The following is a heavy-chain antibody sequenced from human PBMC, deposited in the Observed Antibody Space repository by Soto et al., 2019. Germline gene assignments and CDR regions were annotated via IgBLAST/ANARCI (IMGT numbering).Heavy chain of an antibody. D-gene: IGHD1-26*01. CDR2: MSYDGSNE. J-gene: IGHJ4*02. CDR1: GFTFSHYA. Sequence: QVQLVESGGGVVQPGRSLRLSCAASGFTFSHYAMHWVRQAPGKGLEWVALMSYDGSNEYYADSVKGRFNISRDNSKNTLYLQMNSLSAEDTPVYYCAKDGSHNFDFWGQGTLVTVSS. V-gene: IGHV3-30*18. CDR3: AKDGSHNFDF.